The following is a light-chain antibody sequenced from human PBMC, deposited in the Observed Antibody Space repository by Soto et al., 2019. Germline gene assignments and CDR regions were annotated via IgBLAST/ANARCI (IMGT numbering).Light chain of an antibody. J-gene: IGLJ2*01. V-gene: IGLV1-40*01. CDR2: GNN. CDR3: QSYDSSLSVCV. CDR1: SSNIGAGYD. Sequence: QSVLTQPPSVSGSPRQRVTISCTGSSSNIGAGYDVHWYQQLPGTAPKLLIYGNNNRPSGVPDRISGSKSGTSASLAITGLQAEDEADYYCQSYDSSLSVCVFGGGTKLTVL.